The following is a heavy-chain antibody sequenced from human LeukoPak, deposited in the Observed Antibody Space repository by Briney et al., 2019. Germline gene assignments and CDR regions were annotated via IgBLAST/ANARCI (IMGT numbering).Heavy chain of an antibody. CDR2: IYHSGNT. Sequence: SETLSLTCSVPIDSITNYYWSWIRQPPGKGLEWIGFIYHSGNTNYNPSLTTRVTMSVDTSKTQITLRLSSVTAADTAVYYCAREEGVAAAGALEYWGQGIPVTVSS. V-gene: IGHV4-59*01. J-gene: IGHJ4*02. CDR3: AREEGVAAAGALEY. D-gene: IGHD6-13*01. CDR1: IDSITNYY.